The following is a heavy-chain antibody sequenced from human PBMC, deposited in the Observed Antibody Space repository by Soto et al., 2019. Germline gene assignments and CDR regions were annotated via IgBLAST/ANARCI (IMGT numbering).Heavy chain of an antibody. CDR3: AKNDQDSVVVPADILTDTNWMWAFDI. D-gene: IGHD2-2*02. CDR1: GFTFSSYA. J-gene: IGHJ3*02. Sequence: GGSLRLSCAASGFTFSSYAMSWVRQAPGKGLEWVSAISGSGGSTYYADSVKGRFTISRDNSKNTLYLQMNSLRAEDTGVYYCAKNDQDSVVVPADILTDTNWMWAFDIWGQGTMVTVSS. V-gene: IGHV3-23*01. CDR2: ISGSGGST.